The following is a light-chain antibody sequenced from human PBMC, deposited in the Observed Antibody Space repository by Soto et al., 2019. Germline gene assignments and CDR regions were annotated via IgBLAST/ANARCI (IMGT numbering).Light chain of an antibody. CDR1: SSDVGGYNF. V-gene: IGLV2-14*01. CDR2: GVT. CDR3: SSYTTSSTLWV. Sequence: QSALTQPASVSGSPGQSITISCTGTSSDVGGYNFVSWYQQHPGKAPKLLIYGVTNRPSGVSNRFSGSKSGNTASLTISGLQAEDEADYHCSSYTTSSTLWVFGGGTKLTVL. J-gene: IGLJ3*02.